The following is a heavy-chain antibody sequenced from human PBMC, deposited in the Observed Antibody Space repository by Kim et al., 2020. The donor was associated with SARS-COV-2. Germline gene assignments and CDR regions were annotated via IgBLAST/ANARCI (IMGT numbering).Heavy chain of an antibody. CDR2: IGGDEQT. CDR1: GFMFSSNA. V-gene: IGHV3-23*01. CDR3: AKDLLGFSANDY. J-gene: IGHJ4*02. Sequence: GGSLRLSCAASGFMFSSNAMNWVRQAPGKGLEWVSGIGGDEQTYYADSVNGRFTISRDNSSNTLYLQMNSLRAADTAIYYCAKDLLGFSANDYWGQGTLV. D-gene: IGHD3-3*02.